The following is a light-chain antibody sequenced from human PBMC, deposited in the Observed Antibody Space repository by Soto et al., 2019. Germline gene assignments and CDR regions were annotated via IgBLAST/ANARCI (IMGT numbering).Light chain of an antibody. CDR3: QSPSLA. V-gene: IGKV1-27*01. J-gene: IGKJ3*01. CDR1: QGIGNS. Sequence: DIQMTQSPSSLSASGGDRVSITCRASQGIGNSLAWYQQKAEEAPRLLIYAASTLHSGVPSRVSGSGSGTDFTLTISRLQPEDVATYYFQSPSLAFGPGTKVDI. CDR2: AAS.